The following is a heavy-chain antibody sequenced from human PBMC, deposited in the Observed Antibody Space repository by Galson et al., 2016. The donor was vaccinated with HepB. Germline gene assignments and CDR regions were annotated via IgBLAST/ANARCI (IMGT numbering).Heavy chain of an antibody. J-gene: IGHJ6*02. D-gene: IGHD3-3*01. CDR2: INPTAGST. CDR1: GYTFTNYY. Sequence: SVKVSCKASGYTFTNYYVHWVRQAPGQGLEWMGLINPTAGSTTYAQNFQGRVTMTRDTSTSTVYMELTSLRSEDTAVYYCVRDTPSQIFGVFIGNYYFYGMDVLGQGTTVTVSS. V-gene: IGHV1-46*01. CDR3: VRDTPSQIFGVFIGNYYFYGMDV.